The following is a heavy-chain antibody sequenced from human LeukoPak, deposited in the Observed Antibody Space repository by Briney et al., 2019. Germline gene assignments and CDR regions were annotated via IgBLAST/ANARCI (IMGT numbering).Heavy chain of an antibody. V-gene: IGHV4-31*02. D-gene: IGHD3-10*01. Sequence: SWIRQHPGKGLEWIGNIYYSGSTHYNPSLKSRITMSVDTSKNQFSLKLSSVTAADTAVYYCARGPGGNFDYWGQGTLVTVSS. CDR2: IYYSGST. CDR3: ARGPGGNFDY. J-gene: IGHJ4*02.